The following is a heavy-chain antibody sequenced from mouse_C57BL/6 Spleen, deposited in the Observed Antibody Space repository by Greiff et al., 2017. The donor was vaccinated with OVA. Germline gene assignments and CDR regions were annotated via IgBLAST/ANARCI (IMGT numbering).Heavy chain of an antibody. Sequence: DVHLVESGGGLVKPGGSLKLSCAASGFTFSDYGMHWVRQAPEKGLEWVAYISSGSSTIYYADTVKGRFTISRDNAKNTLFLQMTSLRSEDTAMYYCARSKLGRGYFDVWGTGTTVTVSS. CDR2: ISSGSSTI. CDR3: ARSKLGRGYFDV. J-gene: IGHJ1*03. V-gene: IGHV5-17*01. CDR1: GFTFSDYG. D-gene: IGHD4-1*01.